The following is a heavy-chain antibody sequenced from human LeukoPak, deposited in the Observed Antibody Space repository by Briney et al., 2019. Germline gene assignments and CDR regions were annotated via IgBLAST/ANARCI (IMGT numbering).Heavy chain of an antibody. J-gene: IGHJ6*02. V-gene: IGHV3-48*02. CDR3: ARDRPIKDYYGMDV. CDR1: GFTFSSYS. Sequence: PGGSLRLSCAASGFTFSSYSMNWVRKAPGKGLEWVSYISSSSSTIYYADSVKGRFTISRDNAKNSLYLQMNSLRDEDAAVYYCARDRPIKDYYGMDVWGQGTTVTVSS. CDR2: ISSSSSTI.